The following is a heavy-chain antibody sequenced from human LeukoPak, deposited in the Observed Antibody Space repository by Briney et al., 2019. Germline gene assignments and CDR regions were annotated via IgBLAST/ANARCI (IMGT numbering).Heavy chain of an antibody. V-gene: IGHV3-21*01. CDR1: GFTFSTHT. CDR3: ARDTDGYSYGLNYFDY. J-gene: IGHJ4*02. Sequence: GGSLRLSCVASGFTFSTHTMNWVRQAPGKGLEWVSSISSASTYIYSADLVRGRFTISRDNAKNSLYLQMNSLRAEDTAVYYCARDTDGYSYGLNYFDYWGQGTLVTVSS. CDR2: ISSASTYI. D-gene: IGHD5-18*01.